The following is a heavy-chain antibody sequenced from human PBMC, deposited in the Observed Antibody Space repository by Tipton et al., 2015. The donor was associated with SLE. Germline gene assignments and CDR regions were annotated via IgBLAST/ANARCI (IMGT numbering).Heavy chain of an antibody. V-gene: IGHV3-23*01. J-gene: IGHJ4*02. Sequence: SLRLSCAASGITFSSYAMSWVRQAPGKGLDWVSVVSDSGATTYYADSVKGRFTISRDNAKNSLYLQMNSLRAEDTAMYYCVRTYDYDTSAYPDYWGQGTLVTVSS. CDR1: GITFSSYA. CDR3: VRTYDYDTSAYPDY. D-gene: IGHD3-22*01. CDR2: VSDSGATT.